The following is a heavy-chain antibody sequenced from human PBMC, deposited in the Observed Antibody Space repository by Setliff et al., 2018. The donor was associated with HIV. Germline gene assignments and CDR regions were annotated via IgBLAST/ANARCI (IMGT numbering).Heavy chain of an antibody. Sequence: PSETLSLTCTVSGSSISYFYWNWIRQSPGKGLEWIGYISDSGSTNYNPSLKSRVTISLDTSNDQFSLKLSSVTAADTAVYYCARRVVAAFTFDYWGQGTLVTVS. J-gene: IGHJ4*02. D-gene: IGHD2-15*01. CDR1: GSSISYFY. CDR2: ISDSGST. V-gene: IGHV4-59*08. CDR3: ARRVVAAFTFDY.